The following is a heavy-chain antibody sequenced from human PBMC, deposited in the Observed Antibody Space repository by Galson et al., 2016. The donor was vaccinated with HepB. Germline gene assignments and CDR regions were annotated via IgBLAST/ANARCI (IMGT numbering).Heavy chain of an antibody. CDR3: VKARYASNWRALKYLDH. CDR1: GFSFSNYV. Sequence: SLRLSCAASGFSFSNYVMSWVRQTPGKGLEWVAATSDNGGSTYHADSVKGRFTISRDNSKSTLDLHMNSLRPEDTAVYYCVKARYASNWRALKYLDHWGPGTLVTVSP. CDR2: TSDNGGST. J-gene: IGHJ4*02. V-gene: IGHV3-23*01. D-gene: IGHD4-11*01.